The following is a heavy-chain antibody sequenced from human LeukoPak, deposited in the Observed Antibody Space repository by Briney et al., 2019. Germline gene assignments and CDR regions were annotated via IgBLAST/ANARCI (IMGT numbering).Heavy chain of an antibody. V-gene: IGHV3-74*01. CDR3: ARAAAYYYDRSGITMDV. J-gene: IGHJ6*02. CDR1: GFTFSSSW. CDR2: INSDGSST. D-gene: IGHD3-22*01. Sequence: PGRSLRLSHAASGFTFSSSWVRSVRQPPGNGLVWVSCINSDGSSTSYADSVKRRFTIARENAKNTMYLQMNSLRAEDTAVYYCARAAAYYYDRSGITMDVWGQGTTVTASS.